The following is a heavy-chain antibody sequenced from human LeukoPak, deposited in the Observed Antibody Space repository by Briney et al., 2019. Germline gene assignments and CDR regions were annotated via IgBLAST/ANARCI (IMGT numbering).Heavy chain of an antibody. Sequence: SETLSLTCSVSGGSISSYYWSWIRQPPGKGLEWIGYIYYSGSTSYNPSLKSRVSISLDTAKNQFSLKLSSVTAADTAVYYCARRVVVAATNWFDPWGQGTLVTVSS. CDR3: ARRVVVAATNWFDP. CDR1: GGSISSYY. J-gene: IGHJ5*02. D-gene: IGHD2-15*01. CDR2: IYYSGST. V-gene: IGHV4-59*01.